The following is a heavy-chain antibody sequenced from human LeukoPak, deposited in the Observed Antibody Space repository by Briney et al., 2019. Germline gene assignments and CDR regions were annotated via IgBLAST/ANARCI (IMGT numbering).Heavy chain of an antibody. D-gene: IGHD6-25*01. CDR3: VRRQALRGRHRAFDP. J-gene: IGHJ5*02. CDR1: GGTFSNYA. V-gene: IGHV1-69*05. CDR2: IIPMFGTA. Sequence: SVKVSCKASGGTFSNYAISWVRQAPGQGLEWLGGIIPMFGTAKYAQKFQGRVTITTDEPTTTAYMELISLRFEDTAVYYCVRRQALRGRHRAFDPWGQGTLVTVTS.